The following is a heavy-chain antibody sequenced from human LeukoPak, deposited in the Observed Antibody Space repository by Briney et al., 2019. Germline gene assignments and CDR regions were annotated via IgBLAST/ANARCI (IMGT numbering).Heavy chain of an antibody. CDR2: INHSGST. D-gene: IGHD3-10*01. J-gene: IGHJ5*02. Sequence: PSETLSLTCTVSGGSVSSSGYYWAWIRQPPGKGLEWIGEINHSGSTNYNPSLKSRVTISVDTSKNQFSLKLSSVTAADTAVYYCARHASLWGSGSYYRGNWFDPWGQGTLVTVSS. CDR3: ARHASLWGSGSYYRGNWFDP. V-gene: IGHV4-39*01. CDR1: GGSVSSSGYY.